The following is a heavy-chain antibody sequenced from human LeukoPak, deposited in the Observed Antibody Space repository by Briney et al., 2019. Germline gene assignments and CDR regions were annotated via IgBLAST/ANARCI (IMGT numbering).Heavy chain of an antibody. CDR2: INPNSGGT. J-gene: IGHJ5*02. CDR1: GYTFTGYY. CDR3: ERFDYGDYPIWFHP. V-gene: IGHV1-2*06. D-gene: IGHD4-17*01. Sequence: ASVKVSCKSSGYTFTGYYMHWVRQAPGQGLEWMGRINPNSGGTNYAQKFQGRGTMTMDTSISTAYMELSRLSSDDTAVYYCERFDYGDYPIWFHPWGQGTQLTVPP.